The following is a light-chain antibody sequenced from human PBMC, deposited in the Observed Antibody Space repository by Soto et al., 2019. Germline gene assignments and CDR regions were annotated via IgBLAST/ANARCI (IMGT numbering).Light chain of an antibody. Sequence: QSVLSQPASVSGSPGHSITISCTGTSSDIGRYDFVSWYQQLPGKAPKLLIYEVNHRPSGISDRFSGSKSRNTASLTISGLQADDEAHYYCCYYTGSPYVFGSGTKVTVL. V-gene: IGLV2-14*01. CDR1: SSDIGRYDF. CDR3: CYYTGSPYV. J-gene: IGLJ1*01. CDR2: EVN.